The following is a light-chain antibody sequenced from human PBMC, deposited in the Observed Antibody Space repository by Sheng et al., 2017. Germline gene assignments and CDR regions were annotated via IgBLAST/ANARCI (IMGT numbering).Light chain of an antibody. V-gene: IGKV1-13*02. CDR1: QGISSA. Sequence: AIQLTQSPSSLSASVGDRVTITCRASQGISSALVWYQQKPGRAPNLLISDASSLESGVPSRFSGSGSGTDFTLTISSLQPEDSATYYCQQFNSYPRTFGQGTRLEIK. CDR2: DAS. J-gene: IGKJ5*01. CDR3: QQFNSYPRT.